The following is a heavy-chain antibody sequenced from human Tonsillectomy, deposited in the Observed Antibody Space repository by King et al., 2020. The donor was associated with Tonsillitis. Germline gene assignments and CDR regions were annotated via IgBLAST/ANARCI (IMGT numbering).Heavy chain of an antibody. CDR2: ICNDGSNK. J-gene: IGHJ4*02. CDR1: GFTFSSYG. Sequence: VQLVESGGGVVQPGRSLRLSWAASGFTFSSYGMHWVRQAPGKGLEWVAVICNDGSNKYCASSVKGRFTISRDNSTNTLYLQMYSMRAEDTAVYYCARDQQWLAIIDYWGQGTLVTVSS. V-gene: IGHV3-33*01. D-gene: IGHD6-19*01. CDR3: ARDQQWLAIIDY.